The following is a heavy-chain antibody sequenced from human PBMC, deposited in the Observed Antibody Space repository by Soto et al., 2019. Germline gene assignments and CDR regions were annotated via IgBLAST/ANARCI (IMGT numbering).Heavy chain of an antibody. Sequence: GGSLRLSCAASGFTFSSYAMSWVRQAPGKGLEWVSAISGSGGSTYYADSVKGRFTISRDNSKNTLYLQMNSLRAEDTAVYYCAKDQLGVGATRLDYRGQGTLVTVSS. CDR1: GFTFSSYA. CDR2: ISGSGGST. CDR3: AKDQLGVGATRLDY. J-gene: IGHJ4*02. V-gene: IGHV3-23*01. D-gene: IGHD1-26*01.